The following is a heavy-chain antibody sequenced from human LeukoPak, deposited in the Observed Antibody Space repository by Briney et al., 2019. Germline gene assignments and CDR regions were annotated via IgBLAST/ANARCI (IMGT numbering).Heavy chain of an antibody. D-gene: IGHD6-25*01. V-gene: IGHV4-61*02. CDR1: GGSISSSSYY. Sequence: SETLSLTCTVSGGSISSSSYYWGWIRQPAGKGLEWIGRIYTSGSTNYNPSLKSRVTMSVDTSKNQYSLKLSSVTAADTAVYYCARDGGISDAFDIWGQGTMVTVSS. CDR3: ARDGGISDAFDI. J-gene: IGHJ3*02. CDR2: IYTSGST.